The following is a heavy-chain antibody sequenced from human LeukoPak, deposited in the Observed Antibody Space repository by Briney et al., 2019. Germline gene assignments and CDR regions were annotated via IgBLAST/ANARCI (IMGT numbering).Heavy chain of an antibody. CDR2: IYTSGST. D-gene: IGHD2-2*03. V-gene: IGHV4-4*07. J-gene: IGHJ4*02. CDR3: ARERGEWILYYFDY. Sequence: SETLSLTCTVSGGSISSYYWSWIRQPAGKGLEWIGRIYTSGSTNYNPSLKSRVTISVDTSKNQFSLKLSSVTAADTAVYYCARERGEWILYYFDYWGQGTLVTVSS. CDR1: GGSISSYY.